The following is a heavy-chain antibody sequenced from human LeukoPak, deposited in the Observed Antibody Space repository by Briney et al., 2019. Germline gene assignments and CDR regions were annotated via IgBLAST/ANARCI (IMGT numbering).Heavy chain of an antibody. Sequence: GGSLRLSCAASGFTFSNYGMHWVRQAPGKGLEWVAVISSDESNKYFADSVKGRFTVSRDNSKNTPYLQMNSLRTEDTAVYYCAKDFLPYCSGGTCYEDYFDYWGQGTLVTVSS. V-gene: IGHV3-30*18. CDR2: ISSDESNK. CDR3: AKDFLPYCSGGTCYEDYFDY. CDR1: GFTFSNYG. J-gene: IGHJ4*02. D-gene: IGHD2-15*01.